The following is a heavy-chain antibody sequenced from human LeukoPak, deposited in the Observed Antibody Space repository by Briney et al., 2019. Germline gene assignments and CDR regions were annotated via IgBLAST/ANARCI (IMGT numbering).Heavy chain of an antibody. Sequence: QPGGAPRLFCATPGFTFSSYCQNWVRQAPGKGLEWVSYISSSSSTIYYADSVKGRFTISRDNAKNSLYLQMNSLRAEDTAVYYCARGGDYWGQGTLVTVSS. V-gene: IGHV3-48*01. CDR3: ARGGDY. CDR2: ISSSSSTI. D-gene: IGHD3-16*01. CDR1: GFTFSSYC. J-gene: IGHJ4*02.